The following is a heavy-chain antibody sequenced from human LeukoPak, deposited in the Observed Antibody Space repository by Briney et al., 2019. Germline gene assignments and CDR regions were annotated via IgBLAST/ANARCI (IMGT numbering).Heavy chain of an antibody. J-gene: IGHJ5*02. CDR2: IDHSGTT. D-gene: IGHD2-15*01. Sequence: SETLSLTCTVSVGSISSSTYYWDCIRQPPGKWLESIGNIDHSGTTYYNPSLKSGVTLSVDTYKNQLSLKLSSLTAADTAVYYCARHPSVLNWFAGWSQGRLVTV. V-gene: IGHV4-39*01. CDR1: VGSISSSTYY. CDR3: ARHPSVLNWFAG.